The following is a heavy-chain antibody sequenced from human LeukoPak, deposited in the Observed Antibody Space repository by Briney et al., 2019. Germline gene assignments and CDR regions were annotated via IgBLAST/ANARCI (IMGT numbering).Heavy chain of an antibody. CDR3: AKDRYSSSWPKNPFDS. CDR2: ISGSGGRT. J-gene: IGHJ4*02. Sequence: GGSLRLSCAASGFTFSSYAMSWVRQAPGKGLEWVSGISGSGGRTYYADSVKGRFTISRDNSKNTLYLQMNSLRVEDTAVYYCAKDRYSSSWPKNPFDSWAREPRSPSPQ. CDR1: GFTFSSYA. V-gene: IGHV3-23*01. D-gene: IGHD6-13*01.